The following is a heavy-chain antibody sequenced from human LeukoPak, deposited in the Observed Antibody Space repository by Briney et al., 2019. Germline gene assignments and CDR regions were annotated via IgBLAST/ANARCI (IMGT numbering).Heavy chain of an antibody. Sequence: GGSLRLSCAASRFIFTNYWIHWVRQAPGKGLVWVSHVNNGGSATSYADSVKGRFTISRDSAKNTVYLHMNSLRAEDTAVYYCTSFFETNWGQGTLVTVSS. V-gene: IGHV3-74*01. D-gene: IGHD2/OR15-2a*01. CDR3: TSFFETN. CDR1: RFIFTNYW. CDR2: VNNGGSAT. J-gene: IGHJ4*02.